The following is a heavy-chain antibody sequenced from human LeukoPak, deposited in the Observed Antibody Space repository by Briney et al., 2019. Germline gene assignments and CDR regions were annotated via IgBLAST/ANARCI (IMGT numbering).Heavy chain of an antibody. J-gene: IGHJ4*02. CDR2: ISTSSGDI. CDR1: GFSFSSYT. Sequence: GGSLRLSCAASGFSFSSYTMNWVRQAPGKGLEWVSSISTSSGDINHADSVKGRFTISRDNADKSLDLQMNSLRVEDRAVYYCAGGGDYVWGSYRSAFDCWGRGTLVTVSS. D-gene: IGHD3-16*02. CDR3: AGGGDYVWGSYRSAFDC. V-gene: IGHV3-21*01.